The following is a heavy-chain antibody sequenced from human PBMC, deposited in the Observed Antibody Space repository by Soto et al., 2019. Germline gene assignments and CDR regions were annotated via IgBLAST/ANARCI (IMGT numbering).Heavy chain of an antibody. D-gene: IGHD3-16*02. CDR2: ISGSGGST. V-gene: IGHV3-23*01. Sequence: GGSLRLSCAASGFTFSSYAMSWVRQAPGKGLEWVSAISGSGGSTYYADSVKGRFTTSRDNSKNTLYLQMNSLRAEDTAVYYCAKDLTRQGELSFDYWGQGTLVTVSS. J-gene: IGHJ4*02. CDR1: GFTFSSYA. CDR3: AKDLTRQGELSFDY.